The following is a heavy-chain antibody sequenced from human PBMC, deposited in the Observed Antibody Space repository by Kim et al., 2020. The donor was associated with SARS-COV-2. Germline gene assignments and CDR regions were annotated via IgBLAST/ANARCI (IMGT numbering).Heavy chain of an antibody. Sequence: SETLSLTCTVSGGSISSSSYYWGWIRQPPGKGLEWIGSIYYSGSTYYNPSLKSRVTISVDTSKNQFSLKLSSVTAADTAVYYCARPTGMEQQLVQDAFDMWGQGMVVTVS. V-gene: IGHV4-39*01. J-gene: IGHJ3*02. CDR3: ARPTGMEQQLVQDAFDM. D-gene: IGHD6-13*01. CDR1: GGSISSSSYY. CDR2: IYYSGST.